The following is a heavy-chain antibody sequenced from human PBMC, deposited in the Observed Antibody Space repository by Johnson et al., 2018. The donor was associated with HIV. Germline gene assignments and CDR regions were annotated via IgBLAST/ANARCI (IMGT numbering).Heavy chain of an antibody. V-gene: IGHV3-30*14. J-gene: IGHJ3*02. D-gene: IGHD6-19*01. Sequence: VQLVESGGGVVQPGRSLRLSCAASGFTFSSYAMHWVRQAPGKGLEWVAVISYDGSNKYYADSVKGRFTISRENAKNSLYLQMNSLRAGDTAVYYCARSGGAVAGVDAFDIWGQGTMVTVSS. CDR1: GFTFSSYA. CDR2: ISYDGSNK. CDR3: ARSGGAVAGVDAFDI.